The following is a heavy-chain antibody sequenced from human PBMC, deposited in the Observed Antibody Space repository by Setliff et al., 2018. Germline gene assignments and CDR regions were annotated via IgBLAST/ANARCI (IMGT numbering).Heavy chain of an antibody. CDR2: INPNAGNI. D-gene: IGHD2-15*01. V-gene: IGHV1-2*02. CDR1: GYTFTAYC. J-gene: IGHJ6*03. CDR3: ARGEHIVSGDFYHYIDV. Sequence: PSVKVSCKASGYTFTAYCIHWVRQAPGQGLEWMGWINPNAGNINYIQKFQGRVTMTRDTSISTAYMELRRLKSDDTAVYYCARGEHIVSGDFYHYIDVWGKGTTVTVSS.